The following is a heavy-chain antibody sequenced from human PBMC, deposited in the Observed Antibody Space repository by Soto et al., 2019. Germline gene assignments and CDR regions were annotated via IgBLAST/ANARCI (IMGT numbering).Heavy chain of an antibody. J-gene: IGHJ4*02. V-gene: IGHV3-30-3*01. CDR3: ARGGRYFDWQRVDDY. Sequence: QVQLVESGGGVVQPGRSLRLSCAASGFTFSSYAMHWVRQAPGKGLEWVAVISYDGSNKYYADSVKGRFTISRDNSKNTLYLQMNSLRAEDTAVYYCARGGRYFDWQRVDDYWGQGTLVTVSS. D-gene: IGHD3-9*01. CDR1: GFTFSSYA. CDR2: ISYDGSNK.